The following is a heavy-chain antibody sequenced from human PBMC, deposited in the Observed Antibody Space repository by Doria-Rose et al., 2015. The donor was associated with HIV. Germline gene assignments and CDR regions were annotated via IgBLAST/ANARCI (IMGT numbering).Heavy chain of an antibody. V-gene: IGHV1-69*01. CDR2: LIPMFDTA. Sequence: GAEVTKPGSSVKVSCKASGGAFSSYAITWVRQAPGQGLEWMGGLIPMFDTANYAQIFQGRVTITADESTSTAYMELSSLRSEDTAVYYCARERSDGMDVWGQGTTVTVSS. CDR3: ARERSDGMDV. J-gene: IGHJ6*02. D-gene: IGHD3-10*01. CDR1: GGAFSSYA.